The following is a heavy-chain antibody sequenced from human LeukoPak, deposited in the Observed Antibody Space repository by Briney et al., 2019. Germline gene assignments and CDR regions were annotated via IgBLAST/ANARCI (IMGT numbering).Heavy chain of an antibody. D-gene: IGHD5-18*01. CDR3: GRVGGYNSGYDSLDI. Sequence: GGSLRLSCVVSTFTFSDPYMDWVRQVAGKVLEWVGRIRSKADRYTTEYAASVNGRFTISRDDSKNSLYLQVNSLKIEDTALYYCGRVGGYNSGYDSLDIWGRGTMVTVSS. CDR1: TFTFSDPY. CDR2: IRSKADRYTT. J-gene: IGHJ3*02. V-gene: IGHV3-72*01.